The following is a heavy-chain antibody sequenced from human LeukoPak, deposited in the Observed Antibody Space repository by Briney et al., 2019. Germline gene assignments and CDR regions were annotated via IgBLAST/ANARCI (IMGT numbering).Heavy chain of an antibody. J-gene: IGHJ4*02. V-gene: IGHV3-48*02. D-gene: IGHD3-22*01. CDR2: ISSSSSTI. Sequence: GGSLRLSCAASGFTLSSYSMNWVRQAPGKGLEWVSYISSSSSTIYYADSVKSRFTISRDNAKNSLYLQMNSLRDDDTAVYYCARDRNPNYYDSSGYYHYWGQGTLVTVSS. CDR1: GFTLSSYS. CDR3: ARDRNPNYYDSSGYYHY.